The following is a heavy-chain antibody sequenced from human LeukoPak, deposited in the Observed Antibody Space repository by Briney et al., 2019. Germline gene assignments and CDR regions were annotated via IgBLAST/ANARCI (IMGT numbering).Heavy chain of an antibody. Sequence: GGSLRLSCAASGFTFSSYRMNWVRQAAAKGLEWVSYISSSSSTIYYADSVKGRFTISRDNAKNSLYLQMNSLRAEDTAVYYCASTVPLDAFDIWGQGTMVTVSS. CDR2: ISSSSSTI. D-gene: IGHD4-17*01. J-gene: IGHJ3*02. V-gene: IGHV3-48*01. CDR3: ASTVPLDAFDI. CDR1: GFTFSSYR.